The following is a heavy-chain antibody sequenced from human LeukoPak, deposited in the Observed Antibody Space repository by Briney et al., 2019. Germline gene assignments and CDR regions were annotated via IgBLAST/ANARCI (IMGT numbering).Heavy chain of an antibody. D-gene: IGHD5-18*01. V-gene: IGHV3-30*04. CDR2: ISHDGRKE. Sequence: GGSLRLSCAASGFTFSVYSMHWVRQAPGKGLEWVAVISHDGRKEYYADSMKGRFTISRDNSKNTQNLQMNSLRDDDTAVYYCARVGLGYSYGSGIDCWGQGTLVTVSS. CDR3: ARVGLGYSYGSGIDC. CDR1: GFTFSVYS. J-gene: IGHJ4*02.